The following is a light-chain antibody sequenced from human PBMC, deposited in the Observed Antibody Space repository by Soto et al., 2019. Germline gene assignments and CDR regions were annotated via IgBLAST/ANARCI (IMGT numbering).Light chain of an antibody. J-gene: IGLJ2*01. CDR1: SSDVGNYNL. Sequence: QSVLTQPASVSGSPGQSITISCTGTSSDVGNYNLVSWYQQFPGKAPKLIIYEGSRRPSGVSNRFSGPKSGNTASLTISGLQAEDEADYYCCSYAGSFTFDVFGGGTKLTVL. V-gene: IGLV2-23*03. CDR2: EGS. CDR3: CSYAGSFTFDV.